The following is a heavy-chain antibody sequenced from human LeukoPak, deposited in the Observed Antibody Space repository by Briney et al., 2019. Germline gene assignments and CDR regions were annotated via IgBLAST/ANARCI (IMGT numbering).Heavy chain of an antibody. D-gene: IGHD2-15*01. Sequence: SETLSLTCAVYGGSFSGYYWSWIRQPPGKGLEWIGEINHSGSTNYNPSLKSRVTISVDTSKNQFSLKLSSVTAADTAVYYCARYTLGYCSGGSCPNDAFDIWGQGTMVTVSS. CDR1: GGSFSGYY. J-gene: IGHJ3*02. CDR2: INHSGST. V-gene: IGHV4-34*01. CDR3: ARYTLGYCSGGSCPNDAFDI.